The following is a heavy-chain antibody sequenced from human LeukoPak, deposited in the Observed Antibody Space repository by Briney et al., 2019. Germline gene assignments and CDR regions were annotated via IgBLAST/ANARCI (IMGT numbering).Heavy chain of an antibody. D-gene: IGHD2-2*01. Sequence: GRSLRLSCAASGFALSAYSMHWVRQAPGKGLEWVASVSSDGSSKYYADSVKGRFTISRDNSKNTLYLQMNSLRPEDTAVYYCAKLTIVVVPAANRGAFDIWGQGTMVTVSS. J-gene: IGHJ3*02. V-gene: IGHV3-30-3*02. CDR1: GFALSAYS. CDR3: AKLTIVVVPAANRGAFDI. CDR2: VSSDGSSK.